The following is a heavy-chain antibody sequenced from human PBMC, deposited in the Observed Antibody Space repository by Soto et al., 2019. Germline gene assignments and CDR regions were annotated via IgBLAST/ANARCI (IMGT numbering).Heavy chain of an antibody. Sequence: SETLSLTCAVYGGSFSGYYWSWIRQPPGKGLEWIGEIINGGNTNYNPSHKSRVTISADTSKNQFSLKLTSMTAADTAVYYCARRVYYDVLTGWYFDSWGQGNLVTVSS. V-gene: IGHV4-34*12. CDR3: ARRVYYDVLTGWYFDS. J-gene: IGHJ4*02. CDR1: GGSFSGYY. CDR2: IINGGNT. D-gene: IGHD3-9*01.